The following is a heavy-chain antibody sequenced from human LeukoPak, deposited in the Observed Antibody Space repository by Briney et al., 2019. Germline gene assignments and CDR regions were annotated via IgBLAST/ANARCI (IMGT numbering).Heavy chain of an antibody. Sequence: ASVKVSCKASGYTFTSYDINWVRQATGQGLEWMGWMNPNSGNTGYAQKFQGRVTMTRNTSISTAYMELSSLRSEDTAVYYCAREGSIAARRYYYHYMDVWGKGTTVTVSS. CDR2: MNPNSGNT. D-gene: IGHD6-6*01. V-gene: IGHV1-8*01. J-gene: IGHJ6*03. CDR3: AREGSIAARRYYYHYMDV. CDR1: GYTFTSYD.